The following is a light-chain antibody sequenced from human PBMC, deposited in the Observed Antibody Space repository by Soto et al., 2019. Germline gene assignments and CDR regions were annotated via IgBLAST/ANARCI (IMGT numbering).Light chain of an antibody. CDR3: QQYGSSPRT. V-gene: IGKV3-20*01. Sequence: EIVLTQSPGTLSLSPGERATLSCRASQSVRSSYLAWYQQKPGQAPRLLIYSASSRATGIPDRVSGSGSGTDFTLTISRLEPEDFAVYYCQQYGSSPRTFCQGTKVEIK. J-gene: IGKJ1*01. CDR2: SAS. CDR1: QSVRSSY.